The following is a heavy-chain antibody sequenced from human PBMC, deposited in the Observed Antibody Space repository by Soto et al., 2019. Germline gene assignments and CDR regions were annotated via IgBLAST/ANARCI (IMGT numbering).Heavy chain of an antibody. CDR3: ARPPPTSSWPTALDY. Sequence: EVQLVETGGGWIQPGGSLKLSCAASGFTVISTYMSWVRQAPGKGLEWVSVLYGGGTTYYAGSVKGRFTISRDNSKNTLYLQLDSLRAEHTAVYYCARPPPTSSWPTALDYWGQGALVTVSS. CDR1: GFTVISTY. CDR2: LYGGGTT. J-gene: IGHJ4*02. D-gene: IGHD6-13*01. V-gene: IGHV3-53*02.